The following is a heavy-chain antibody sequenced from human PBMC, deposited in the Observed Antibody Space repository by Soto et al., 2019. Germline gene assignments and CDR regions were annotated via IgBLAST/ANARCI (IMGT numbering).Heavy chain of an antibody. Sequence: PSETLSLTCTVSGGSISSYYWSWIRQPPGKGLEWIGYIYYSGSTKYNPSLKSRVTISVDTSKNQFSLKLSSVTAADTAVYYCARRYGSWFDYWGQGTRVTVSS. V-gene: IGHV4-59*08. CDR2: IYYSGST. D-gene: IGHD5-18*01. J-gene: IGHJ4*02. CDR3: ARRYGSWFDY. CDR1: GGSISSYY.